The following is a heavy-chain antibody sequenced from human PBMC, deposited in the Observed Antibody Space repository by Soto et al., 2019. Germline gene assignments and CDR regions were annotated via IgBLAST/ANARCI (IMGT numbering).Heavy chain of an antibody. V-gene: IGHV3-23*01. D-gene: IGHD6-19*01. CDR2: ISGSGGST. CDR3: AKRVGRIAVAGKHFDY. Sequence: GGSLRLSCAASGFTFSSYAMSWVRQAPGKGLEWVSAISGSGGSTYYADSVKGRFTISRDNSKNTLYLQMNSLRAEDTAVYYCAKRVGRIAVAGKHFDYWGQGTLVTVSS. J-gene: IGHJ4*02. CDR1: GFTFSSYA.